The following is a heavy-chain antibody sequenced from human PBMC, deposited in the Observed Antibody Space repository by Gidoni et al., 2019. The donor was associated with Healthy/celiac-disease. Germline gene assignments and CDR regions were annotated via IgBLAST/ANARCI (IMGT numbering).Heavy chain of an antibody. Sequence: QVQLVESGGGVVQPGRSLRLSCAASGFTFSSYAMHWVRQAPGKGLEWVAVISYDGSNKYYADSVKGRFTISRDNSKNTLYLQMNSLRAEDTAVYYCAREGDSITGRFEFFYWGQGTLVTVSS. D-gene: IGHD1-20*01. CDR3: AREGDSITGRFEFFY. CDR1: GFTFSSYA. J-gene: IGHJ4*02. V-gene: IGHV3-30-3*01. CDR2: ISYDGSNK.